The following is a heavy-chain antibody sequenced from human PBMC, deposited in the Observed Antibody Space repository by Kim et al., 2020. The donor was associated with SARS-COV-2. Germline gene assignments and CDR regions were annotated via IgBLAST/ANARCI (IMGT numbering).Heavy chain of an antibody. CDR2: IIPIFGTA. CDR1: GGTFSSYA. D-gene: IGHD1-1*01. J-gene: IGHJ6*03. Sequence: SVKVSCKASGGTFSSYAISWVRQAPGQGLEWMGGIIPIFGTANYAQKFQGRVTITADESTSTAYMELSSLRSEDTAVYYCARRGTGTNASDRYYYYYYMDVWGKGTTVTVSS. CDR3: ARRGTGTNASDRYYYYYYMDV. V-gene: IGHV1-69*13.